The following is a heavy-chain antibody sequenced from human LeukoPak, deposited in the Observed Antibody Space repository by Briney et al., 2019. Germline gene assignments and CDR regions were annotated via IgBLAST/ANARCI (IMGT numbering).Heavy chain of an antibody. Sequence: PGGSLRLSCAGSGFTFSNNAMNWVRQAPGKGLEWVSFINSGSGTIYYADSVKGRFTISRDNAKNSLYLQMNSLRAEDTAVYYCARTPVAAAGTTFDYWGQGTLVTVSS. V-gene: IGHV3-48*04. CDR3: ARTPVAAAGTTFDY. J-gene: IGHJ4*02. CDR1: GFTFSNNA. CDR2: INSGSGTI. D-gene: IGHD6-13*01.